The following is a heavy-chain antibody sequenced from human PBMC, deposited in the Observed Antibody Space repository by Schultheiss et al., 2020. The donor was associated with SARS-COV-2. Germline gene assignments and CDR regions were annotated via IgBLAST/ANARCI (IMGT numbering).Heavy chain of an antibody. CDR3: ARDLGYQLLTYGFDI. Sequence: GGSQRLSCAASGFTFSNYAMHWVRQAPGKGLDWVAVISYHGSNIYYADSVKGRFTISRDNSKNTLYLQMNSLRVEDTAVYYCARDLGYQLLTYGFDIWGQGTMVTVSS. J-gene: IGHJ3*02. CDR2: ISYHGSNI. CDR1: GFTFSNYA. V-gene: IGHV3-30*04. D-gene: IGHD2-2*01.